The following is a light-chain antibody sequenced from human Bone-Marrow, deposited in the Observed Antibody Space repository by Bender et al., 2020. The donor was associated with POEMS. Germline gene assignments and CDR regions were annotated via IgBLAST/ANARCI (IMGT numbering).Light chain of an antibody. Sequence: QLVVTQSPSASASLGASVKITCTLSSGHETYAISWHQQQPGKGPRFLTNVNKDGSHTKGDGIPDRFSGSRSGAECHLTISSLQSEDEADYYCLTWGPGIRVFGGGTKLIVL. CDR2: VNKDGSH. CDR1: SGHETYA. V-gene: IGLV4-69*01. J-gene: IGLJ3*02. CDR3: LTWGPGIRV.